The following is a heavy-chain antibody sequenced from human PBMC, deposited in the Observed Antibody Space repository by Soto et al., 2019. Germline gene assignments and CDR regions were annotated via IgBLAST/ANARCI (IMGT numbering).Heavy chain of an antibody. V-gene: IGHV1-8*01. D-gene: IGHD3-3*01. J-gene: IGHJ5*02. CDR3: AGPGPGYDFWSGYSTWWFDP. Sequence: QVQLVQSGAEVKKPGASVKVSCKASGYTFTSYDINWVRQATGQGLEWMGWMNPNSGNTGYAQKFQGRITMNRNTSISTAYMELSSLRSEDTAVYYCAGPGPGYDFWSGYSTWWFDPWGQGTLVTVSS. CDR2: MNPNSGNT. CDR1: GYTFTSYD.